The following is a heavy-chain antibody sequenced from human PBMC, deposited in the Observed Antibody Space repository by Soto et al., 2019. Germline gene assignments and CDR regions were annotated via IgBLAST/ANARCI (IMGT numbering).Heavy chain of an antibody. CDR3: VRAVAKYYDFWGGPRGEDMDV. CDR1: GFAFNNYV. J-gene: IGHJ6*03. Sequence: GGSLRLSCAASGFAFNNYVMSWVRQAPGKGLEWVSTIAGSFGTTAYADSVKGRFTISRDNSQNTLYLQMNSLRAEDTAVFYCVRAVAKYYDFWGGPRGEDMDVWGKGTPVTVSS. D-gene: IGHD3-3*01. V-gene: IGHV3-23*01. CDR2: IAGSFGTT.